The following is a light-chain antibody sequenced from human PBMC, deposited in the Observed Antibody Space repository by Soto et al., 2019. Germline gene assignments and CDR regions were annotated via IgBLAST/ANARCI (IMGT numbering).Light chain of an antibody. CDR2: IND. CDR1: TSNIGSDYG. Sequence: QSVLTQPPSVSGAPGQRVTISCTGGTSNIGSDYGVHWYQQLPGRAPRLLIYINDKRPSGVPDRFSGSKSGTSASLAITGLQDEDEADDYCQSYDSRLSGVIFGGGTKLTVL. J-gene: IGLJ2*01. CDR3: QSYDSRLSGVI. V-gene: IGLV1-40*01.